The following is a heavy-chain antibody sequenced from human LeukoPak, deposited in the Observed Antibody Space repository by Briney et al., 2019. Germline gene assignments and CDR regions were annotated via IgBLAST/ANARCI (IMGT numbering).Heavy chain of an antibody. Sequence: SETLSLTCAVSGYSISCGYYWGWIRQPPGKGLEWIGSIYHSGSTYYNPSLKSRVTISVDTSKNQFSLKLSSVTAADTAVYYCAREFRRKPAAISSKYNWFDPWGQGTLVTVSS. CDR1: GYSISCGYY. CDR2: IYHSGST. CDR3: AREFRRKPAAISSKYNWFDP. D-gene: IGHD2-2*01. J-gene: IGHJ5*02. V-gene: IGHV4-38-2*02.